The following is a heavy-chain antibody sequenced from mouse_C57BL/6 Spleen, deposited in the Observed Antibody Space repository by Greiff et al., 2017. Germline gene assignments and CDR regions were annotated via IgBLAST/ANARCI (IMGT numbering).Heavy chain of an antibody. CDR2: IDPETGGT. J-gene: IGHJ2*01. CDR1: GYTFTDYE. D-gene: IGHD2-5*01. Sequence: LVESGAELVRPGASVTLSCKASGYTFTDYEMHWVKQTPVHGLEWIGAIDPETGGTAYNQKFKGKAILTADKSSSTAYMELRSLTSEDSAVYYCTRGGSYYSNLWGQGTTLTVSS. V-gene: IGHV1-15*01. CDR3: TRGGSYYSNL.